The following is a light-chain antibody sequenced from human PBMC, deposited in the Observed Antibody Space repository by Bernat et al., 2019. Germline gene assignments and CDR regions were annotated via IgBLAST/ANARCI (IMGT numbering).Light chain of an antibody. CDR1: SSDVGSYNL. J-gene: IGLJ1*01. CDR2: EGS. CDR3: CSYAGSSTLWV. V-gene: IGLV2-23*01. Sequence: QSALTQPASVSGSPGQSITISCTGTSSDVGSYNLVSWYQQHPGKAPKLMIYEGSKRPSGVSTRFSGSKSGNTASLTISALQAEDEADYYCCSYAGSSTLWVFGTGTKVTVL.